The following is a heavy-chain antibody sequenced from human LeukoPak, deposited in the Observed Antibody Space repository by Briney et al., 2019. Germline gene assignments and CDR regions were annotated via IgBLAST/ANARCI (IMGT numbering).Heavy chain of an antibody. D-gene: IGHD1-20*01. CDR3: AKEVTGTARLFDC. V-gene: IGHV3-53*04. Sequence: PGGSLRLSCAASGFTVSSNYMSWVRQAPGKGLEWVSFIYSAGNTYYADFVKGRFTISRHTSKNTLYLQMNSLRAEDTAVYYCAKEVTGTARLFDCWGQGTLVTVSS. J-gene: IGHJ4*02. CDR1: GFTVSSNY. CDR2: IYSAGNT.